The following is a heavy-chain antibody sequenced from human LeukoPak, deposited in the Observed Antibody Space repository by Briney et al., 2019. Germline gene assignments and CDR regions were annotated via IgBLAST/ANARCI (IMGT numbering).Heavy chain of an antibody. D-gene: IGHD6-19*01. CDR3: ARDRLYSSGWYFGY. Sequence: GGSLRLSCAASGFTSSSYSMNWVRQAPGKGLEWVSSISSSSSYIYYADSVKGRFTISRDNAKNSLYLQMNSLRAEDTAVYYCARDRLYSSGWYFGYWGQGTLVTVSS. CDR2: ISSSSSYI. V-gene: IGHV3-21*01. J-gene: IGHJ4*02. CDR1: GFTSSSYS.